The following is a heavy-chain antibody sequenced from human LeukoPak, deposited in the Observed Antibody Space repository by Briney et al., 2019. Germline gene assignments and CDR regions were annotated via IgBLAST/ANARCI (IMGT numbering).Heavy chain of an antibody. CDR2: ISYDGSNK. Sequence: QSGGSLRLSCAASGFTFSSYAMHWVRQAPGKGLEWVAVISYDGSNKYYADSVKGRFTISRDNAKNSLYLQMNNLRADDTAIYYCVRGHHGLDYWGQGTLVTVSS. CDR1: GFTFSSYA. V-gene: IGHV3-30-3*01. J-gene: IGHJ4*02. CDR3: VRGHHGLDY. D-gene: IGHD2-8*01.